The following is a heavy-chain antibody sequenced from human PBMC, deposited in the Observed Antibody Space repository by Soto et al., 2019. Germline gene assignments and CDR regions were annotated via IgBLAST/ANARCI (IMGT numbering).Heavy chain of an antibody. CDR3: ASDPEHSSSSGTDY. J-gene: IGHJ4*02. V-gene: IGHV1-69*04. CDR2: IIPILGIA. D-gene: IGHD6-6*01. CDR1: AGTFSSYA. Sequence: ASVKVSCKASAGTFSSYAISWVRQAPGQGLEWMGRIIPILGIANYAQKIQGRVTITADKSTSTAYMELSSLRSEDTAVYYCASDPEHSSSSGTDYWGQGTLVTVSS.